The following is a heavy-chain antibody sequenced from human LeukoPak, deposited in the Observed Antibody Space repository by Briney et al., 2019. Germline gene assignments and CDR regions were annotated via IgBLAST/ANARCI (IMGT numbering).Heavy chain of an antibody. V-gene: IGHV1-18*04. CDR2: ISTYNGAT. CDR1: GYTFTGYY. CDR3: ARGSYYDY. Sequence: ASVKVSCKASGYTFTGYYMHWVRQAPGQGLEWMGWISTYNGATNYAQKLQGRVTMTTDTSTSTAYMELRSLRSDDTAVYYCARGSYYDYWGQGTLVTVSS. J-gene: IGHJ4*02.